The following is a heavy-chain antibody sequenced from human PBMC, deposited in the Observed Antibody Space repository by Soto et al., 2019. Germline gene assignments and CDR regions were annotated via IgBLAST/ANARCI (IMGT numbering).Heavy chain of an antibody. CDR3: AHRRRESRDGTGFDY. D-gene: IGHD1-1*01. CDR2: IYWDDDK. Sequence: QITLKESGPTLVKPTQTLTLTCTFSGFSLSTSGVGVGWIRQPPGKALEWLALIYWDDDKRYSPSLKSRLTITKDTSKNQVVHTMTNMDPVDTATYYCAHRRRESRDGTGFDYWGQGTLVTVSS. V-gene: IGHV2-5*02. J-gene: IGHJ4*02. CDR1: GFSLSTSGVG.